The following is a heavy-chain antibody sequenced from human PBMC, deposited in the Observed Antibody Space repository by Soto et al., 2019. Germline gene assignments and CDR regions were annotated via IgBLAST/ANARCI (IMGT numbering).Heavy chain of an antibody. CDR3: ARGHIVVVPTVGWFDP. J-gene: IGHJ5*02. V-gene: IGHV4-38-2*01. CDR1: GYSISSGYY. D-gene: IGHD2-2*01. CDR2: MFHSGKT. Sequence: PSETLSLTCAVSGYSISSGYYWGWVRQPPGKGLEWLGSMFHSGKTYYNPSLKGRLTISVDTSKNQFSLKLNSVTAADTAVYYCARGHIVVVPTVGWFDPWGQGTLVTVS.